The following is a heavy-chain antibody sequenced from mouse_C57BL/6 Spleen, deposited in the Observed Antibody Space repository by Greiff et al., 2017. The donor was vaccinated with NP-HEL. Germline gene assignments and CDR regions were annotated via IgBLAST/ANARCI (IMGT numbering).Heavy chain of an antibody. J-gene: IGHJ4*01. D-gene: IGHD1-1*01. V-gene: IGHV14-4*01. CDR1: GFNIKDDY. CDR2: IDPENGDT. CDR3: TTSDYGSSYVGAMDY. Sequence: EVQLQQSGAELVRPGASVQLSCTASGFNIKDDYMHWVKQRPEQGLEWIGWIDPENGDTEYASKFQGKATITADTSSNTAYLQLSSLTSEDTAVDYCTTSDYGSSYVGAMDYWGQGTSVTVSS.